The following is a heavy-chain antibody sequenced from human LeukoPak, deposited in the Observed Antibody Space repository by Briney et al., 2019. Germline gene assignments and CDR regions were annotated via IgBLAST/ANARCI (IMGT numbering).Heavy chain of an antibody. CDR1: GGTFSSYA. CDR2: IIPIFGTA. D-gene: IGHD3-3*01. J-gene: IGHJ4*02. CDR3: ARQPFGVVMRGDFDY. V-gene: IGHV1-69*13. Sequence: RASVKVSCKASGGTFSSYAISWVRQAPGQGLEWMGGIIPIFGTANYAQKFQGRVAITADESTSTAYMELSSLRSEDTAVYYCARQPFGVVMRGDFDYWGQGTLVTVSS.